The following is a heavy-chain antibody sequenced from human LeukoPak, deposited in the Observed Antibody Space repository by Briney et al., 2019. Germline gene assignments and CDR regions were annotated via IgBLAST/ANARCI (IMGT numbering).Heavy chain of an antibody. V-gene: IGHV4-61*02. CDR2: IYTSGST. CDR1: GGSISSGSYY. Sequence: PSQTLSLTCTVSGGSISSGSYYWSWIRQPAGKGLEWIGLIYTSGSTNYNPSLKSRVTMSVDTSKNQFSLKLSSVTAADTAVYYCARINFEYSSSSKYWYFDLWGRGTLVTVSS. CDR3: ARINFEYSSSSKYWYFDL. D-gene: IGHD6-6*01. J-gene: IGHJ2*01.